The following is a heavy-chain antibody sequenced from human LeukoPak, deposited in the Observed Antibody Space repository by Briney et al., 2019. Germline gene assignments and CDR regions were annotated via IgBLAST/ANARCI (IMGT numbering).Heavy chain of an antibody. J-gene: IGHJ3*02. D-gene: IGHD4-23*01. CDR3: ARDWARDYGGNSDPEGAFDI. CDR1: GGSISSSSYY. Sequence: KSSETLSLTCTVSGGSISSSSYYWGWIRQPPGKGLEWIGSIYYSGSTYYNPSLKSRVTTSVDTSKNQFSLKLSSVAAADTAVYYCARDWARDYGGNSDPEGAFDIWGQGTMVTVSS. V-gene: IGHV4-39*07. CDR2: IYYSGST.